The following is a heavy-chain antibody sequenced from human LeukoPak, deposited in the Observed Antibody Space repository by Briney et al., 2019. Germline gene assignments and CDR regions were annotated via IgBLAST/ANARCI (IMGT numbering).Heavy chain of an antibody. D-gene: IGHD1-1*01. Sequence: SQTLSLTCAISGDSVSSNSAAWNWIRQSPSRGLEWLGRTYYRSKWYNDYAVSVKSRITINPDTSKNQFSLQLNSVTPEDTAVYYCARDSLSWDDVQHYFDYWGQGTLVTVSS. CDR1: GDSVSSNSAA. J-gene: IGHJ4*02. CDR2: TYYRSKWYN. V-gene: IGHV6-1*01. CDR3: ARDSLSWDDVQHYFDY.